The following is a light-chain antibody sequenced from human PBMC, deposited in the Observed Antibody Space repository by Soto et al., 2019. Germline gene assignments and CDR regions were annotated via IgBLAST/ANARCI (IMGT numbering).Light chain of an antibody. J-gene: IGKJ4*01. Sequence: EIVLTQSPGTLSLSPGERATLSCRASQSVGRDDLAWYQQKRGQAPRLLMYDASSRATGIPDRFSGSGSGTDFTLTISRLEPEDFAEFYCQQYASSPLTFGGGTKVEIK. CDR2: DAS. V-gene: IGKV3-20*01. CDR3: QQYASSPLT. CDR1: QSVGRDD.